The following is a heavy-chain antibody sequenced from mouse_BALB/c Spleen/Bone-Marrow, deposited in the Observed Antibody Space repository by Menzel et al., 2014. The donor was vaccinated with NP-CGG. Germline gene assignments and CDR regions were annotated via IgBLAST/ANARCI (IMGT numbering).Heavy chain of an antibody. D-gene: IGHD2-1*01. CDR1: GFTVSDAW. J-gene: IGHJ1*01. Sequence: EVKEVESGGGLVQPGGSMKLSCAASGFTVSDAWMDWVRQSPEKGLEWVAEIRSKANNHATYYDESMKGRFTISRDDSKSNVCLQMNSIRGEGTGIYYCTRRGYGNYGYCDVWGAGTTVTVSS. CDR2: IRSKANNHAT. CDR3: TRRGYGNYGYCDV. V-gene: IGHV6-6*01.